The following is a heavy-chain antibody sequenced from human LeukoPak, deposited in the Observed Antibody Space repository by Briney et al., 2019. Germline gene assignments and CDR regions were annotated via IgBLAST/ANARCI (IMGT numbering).Heavy chain of an antibody. D-gene: IGHD2-2*01. V-gene: IGHV1-2*02. CDR1: GYTFTGYY. J-gene: IGHJ3*02. Sequence: PGASVKVSCKASGYTFTGYYMHWVRQAPGQGLEWMGWINPNSGGTNYAQKFQGRVTMTRDTSISTAYMELSRLRSDDTAVYYCGGVAPATFHIVGVPADERKDAFDIWGQGTMVTVSS. CDR2: INPNSGGT. CDR3: GGVAPATFHIVGVPADERKDAFDI.